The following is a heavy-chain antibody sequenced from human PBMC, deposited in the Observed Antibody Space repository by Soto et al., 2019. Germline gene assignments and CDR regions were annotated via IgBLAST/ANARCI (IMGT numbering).Heavy chain of an antibody. J-gene: IGHJ5*02. CDR3: AKPRSSLEWPPFDP. V-gene: IGHV3-30*18. CDR2: IKSDGRNT. CDR1: GFTFRSYG. D-gene: IGHD3-3*01. Sequence: QVKLVESGGGVVQSGRSRRLSCAASGFTFRSYGMHWVRQSPGKGLEWVAVIKSDGRNTDYADSVKGRFFISRDNTRNMLYLQMNSLRADDTAVSYCAKPRSSLEWPPFDPWGQGTLVTVSS.